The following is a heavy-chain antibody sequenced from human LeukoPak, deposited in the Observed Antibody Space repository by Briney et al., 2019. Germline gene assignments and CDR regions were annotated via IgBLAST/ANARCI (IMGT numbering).Heavy chain of an antibody. CDR3: AKDYVSGDGYWDFDY. CDR2: ISGSGDST. D-gene: IGHD5-24*01. J-gene: IGHJ4*02. V-gene: IGHV3-23*01. Sequence: GGSLRLSCAASGFTFSASAMSWVRQAPGKGLEWVSAISGSGDSTSHADSVKGRFTISRDNSKNTLYLQMNSLRAEDTAVYYCAKDYVSGDGYWDFDYWGQGTLVTVSS. CDR1: GFTFSASA.